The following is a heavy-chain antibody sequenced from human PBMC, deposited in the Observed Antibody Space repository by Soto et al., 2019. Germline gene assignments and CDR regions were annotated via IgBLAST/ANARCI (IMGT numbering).Heavy chain of an antibody. Sequence: QVQLVESGGGVVQPGRSMRLSCAASGFTFSSYGMHWVRQAPGKGLEWVAVIWSDGRNKNDADSVKGRFTISRDNSKNKLYLQTNSLRAEDTAVYYCVRSGYSSGWSHFDDWGRGTLVTVCS. V-gene: IGHV3-33*01. CDR2: IWSDGRNK. CDR3: VRSGYSSGWSHFDD. CDR1: GFTFSSYG. D-gene: IGHD6-19*01. J-gene: IGHJ4*02.